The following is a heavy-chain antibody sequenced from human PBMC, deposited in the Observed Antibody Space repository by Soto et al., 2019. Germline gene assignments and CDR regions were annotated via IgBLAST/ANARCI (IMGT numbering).Heavy chain of an antibody. D-gene: IGHD2-15*01. CDR1: GGSISSGDYY. CDR3: ARECSGGSCYLDYYYGMDV. V-gene: IGHV4-30-4*01. CDR2: IYYSGST. Sequence: PSETLSLTCTVSGGSISSGDYYWSWIRQPPGKGLEWIGHIYYSGSTYYNPSLKSRVTISVDMSKNQCSLKLSSVTAADTAVYYCARECSGGSCYLDYYYGMDVWGQGTTVTVSS. J-gene: IGHJ6*02.